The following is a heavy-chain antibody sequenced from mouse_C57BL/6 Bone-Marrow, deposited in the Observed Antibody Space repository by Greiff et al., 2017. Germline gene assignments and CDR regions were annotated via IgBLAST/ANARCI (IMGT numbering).Heavy chain of an antibody. CDR2: IDPENGDT. CDR3: TGPDSNYFYY. D-gene: IGHD2-5*01. CDR1: GFNIKDDY. J-gene: IGHJ2*01. V-gene: IGHV14-4*01. Sequence: EVQLQQSGAELVRPGASVKLSCTASGFNIKDDYMHWVKQRPEQGLEWIGWIDPENGDTEYASKFQGKATITADTYSNTAYLQLSSLTSEDTAVYYCTGPDSNYFYYWGQGTTLTVSS.